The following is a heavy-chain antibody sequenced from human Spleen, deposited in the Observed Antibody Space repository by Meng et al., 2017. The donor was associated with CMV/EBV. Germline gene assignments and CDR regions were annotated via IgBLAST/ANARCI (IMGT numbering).Heavy chain of an antibody. J-gene: IGHJ4*02. Sequence: SETLSLTCAVYGGSFSDYHWSWIRQPPGKGLEWIGEISHSGSTNYNPSLKSRVTISVDTSKNQFSLKLSSVTAADTAVYYCARGEGMITFGGVIVPYFDYWGQGTLVTVSS. CDR3: ARGEGMITFGGVIVPYFDY. CDR2: ISHSGST. D-gene: IGHD3-16*02. CDR1: GGSFSDYH. V-gene: IGHV4-34*01.